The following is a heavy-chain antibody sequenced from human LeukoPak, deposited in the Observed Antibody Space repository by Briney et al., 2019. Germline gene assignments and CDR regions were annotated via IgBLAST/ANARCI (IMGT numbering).Heavy chain of an antibody. CDR2: IIPIFGTA. Sequence: EASVKVSCKASGGTFSSYAISWVRQAPGQGLEWMGGIIPIFGTANYAQKFQGRVTITADKSTSTAYMELSSLRSEDTAVYYCARKVPNDSSGYYYRGQFDPWGRGTLVTVSS. J-gene: IGHJ5*02. CDR3: ARKVPNDSSGYYYRGQFDP. CDR1: GGTFSSYA. D-gene: IGHD3-22*01. V-gene: IGHV1-69*06.